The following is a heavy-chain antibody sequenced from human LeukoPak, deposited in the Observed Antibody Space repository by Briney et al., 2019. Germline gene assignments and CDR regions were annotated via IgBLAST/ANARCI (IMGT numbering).Heavy chain of an antibody. CDR2: IWNDGSDQ. J-gene: IGHJ3*01. CDR1: GFAFSIYG. D-gene: IGHD2-2*01. CDR3: AKDRYCTSATCQGFDV. Sequence: GGSLRLSCATSGFAFSIYGMNWVRQAPGKGLEWVAIIWNDGSDQYYSDSVKGRFGISRDNSKNTLYLQMNSLRAEDTAVYYCAKDRYCTSATCQGFDVWGQGTMVSVSS. V-gene: IGHV3-33*03.